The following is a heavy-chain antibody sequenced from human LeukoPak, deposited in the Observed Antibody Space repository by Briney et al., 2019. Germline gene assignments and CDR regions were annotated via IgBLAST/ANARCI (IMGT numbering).Heavy chain of an antibody. D-gene: IGHD1-26*01. CDR1: GFTFSSYI. J-gene: IGHJ4*02. Sequence: PGGSLRLSCAASGFTFSSYIMHWVRQAPGKGLEWVAVILYDGSNKYYADSVKGRFTIPRDNSKNTLYLQMNSLRAEDTAVYYCATPSGSYRHVDYWGQGTLVTVSS. V-gene: IGHV3-30-3*01. CDR3: ATPSGSYRHVDY. CDR2: ILYDGSNK.